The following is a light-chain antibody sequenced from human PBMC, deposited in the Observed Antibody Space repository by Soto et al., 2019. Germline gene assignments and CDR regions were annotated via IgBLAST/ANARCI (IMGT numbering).Light chain of an antibody. Sequence: QSVLAQPASVSGSPGQSITISCTGTSSDIGAYNFVSWYQHHPGKAPKLIIYYVDNRPSGISDRFSGSKSGNTASLTISGRQAEDDGDYYCTSYTKNNIIMFGGGTQLTVL. J-gene: IGLJ3*02. CDR2: YVD. CDR3: TSYTKNNIIM. CDR1: SSDIGAYNF. V-gene: IGLV2-14*01.